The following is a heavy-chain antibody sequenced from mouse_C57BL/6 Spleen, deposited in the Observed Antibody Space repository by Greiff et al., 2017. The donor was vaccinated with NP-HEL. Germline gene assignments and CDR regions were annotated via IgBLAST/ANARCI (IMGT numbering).Heavy chain of an antibody. CDR3: AREGNWEGYFDV. J-gene: IGHJ1*03. D-gene: IGHD4-1*01. Sequence: QVQLQQPGAELVRPGSSVKLSCKASGYTFTSYWMDWVKQRPGQGLEWIGNIYPSDSETHYNQKFKDKATLTVDKSSSTAYMQLSSLTSEDSAVYYCAREGNWEGYFDVWGTGTTVTVSS. CDR1: GYTFTSYW. V-gene: IGHV1-61*01. CDR2: IYPSDSET.